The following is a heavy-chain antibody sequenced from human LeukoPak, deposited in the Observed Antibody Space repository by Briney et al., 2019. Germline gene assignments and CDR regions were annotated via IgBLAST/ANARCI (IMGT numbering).Heavy chain of an antibody. CDR2: IIPIFGTA. Sequence: GASVKVSCKSSGYMFTSHGIHWLRQAPGQGLEWMGGIIPIFGTANYAQKFQGRVTITADKSTSTAYMELSSLRSEDTAVYYCATDGDYVSRKVYYAVAYYYYYYMDVWGKGTTVTVSS. CDR3: ATDGDYVSRKVYYAVAYYYYYYMDV. CDR1: GYMFTSHG. V-gene: IGHV1-69*06. D-gene: IGHD4-17*01. J-gene: IGHJ6*03.